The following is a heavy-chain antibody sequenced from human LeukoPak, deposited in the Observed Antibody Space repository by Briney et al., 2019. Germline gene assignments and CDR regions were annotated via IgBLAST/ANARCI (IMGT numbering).Heavy chain of an antibody. Sequence: GGSLRLSCAASGFTFSNYAMSWVRQAPGKGLKWVSIISGSGGGTYYADSVKGRFTISRDNSRNTLYLQMNSLRGEDMAVYYCAKETGGFDYWGQGTLVTVSS. D-gene: IGHD7-27*01. CDR2: ISGSGGGT. CDR3: AKETGGFDY. CDR1: GFTFSNYA. V-gene: IGHV3-23*01. J-gene: IGHJ4*02.